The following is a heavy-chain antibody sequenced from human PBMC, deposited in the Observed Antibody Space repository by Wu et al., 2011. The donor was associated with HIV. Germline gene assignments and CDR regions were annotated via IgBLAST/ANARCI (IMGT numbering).Heavy chain of an antibody. D-gene: IGHD3-10*01. Sequence: DVQLVQSGAVVKKPGTTVKISCNVSGYRFTDYYIHWVQQAPGKGPEWMGLIDPENGETKYAEKFQGRLSVTADTSTSTAYMELKNLRSDDTALYYCARFTTYYYDSGTSWYLDLWGRGSLVTVSS. J-gene: IGHJ2*01. CDR1: GYRFTDYY. CDR2: IDPENGET. V-gene: IGHV1-69-2*01. CDR3: ARFTTYYYDSGTSWYLDL.